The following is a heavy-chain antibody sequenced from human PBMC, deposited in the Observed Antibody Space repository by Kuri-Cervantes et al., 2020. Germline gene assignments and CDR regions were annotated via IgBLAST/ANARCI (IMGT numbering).Heavy chain of an antibody. V-gene: IGHV3-23*01. CDR1: GFTFSSYA. Sequence: GESLKISCAASGFTFSSYAMSWVRQAPGKGLEWVSAISGSGGSTYYADSVKGRFTISRDNSKNTLYLQMNSLRVEDTAVYYCARDLWFGEFRWFDPWGQGTLVTVSS. CDR2: ISGSGGST. CDR3: ARDLWFGEFRWFDP. J-gene: IGHJ5*02. D-gene: IGHD3-10*01.